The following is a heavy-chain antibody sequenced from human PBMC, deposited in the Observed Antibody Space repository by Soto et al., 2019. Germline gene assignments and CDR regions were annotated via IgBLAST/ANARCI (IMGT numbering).Heavy chain of an antibody. CDR1: GYTFTSYG. CDR2: ISAYNGNT. D-gene: IGHD6-19*01. V-gene: IGHV1-18*01. CDR3: ARERRIAVAGRFYYYVMDV. Sequence: GASVKVSCKASGYTFTSYGISWVRQAPGQGLEWMGWISAYNGNTNYAQKLQGRVTMTTDTSTSTAYMELRSLRSDDTAVYYCARERRIAVAGRFYYYVMDVWGQGTTVTVSS. J-gene: IGHJ6*02.